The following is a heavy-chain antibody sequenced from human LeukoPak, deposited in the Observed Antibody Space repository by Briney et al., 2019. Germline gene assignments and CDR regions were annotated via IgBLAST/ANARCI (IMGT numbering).Heavy chain of an antibody. Sequence: ASVKVSCKASGYTFTGYYMHWVRQAPGQGLEWMGWINPNSGGTNYAQKFQGRVTMTRDTSISTAYMELSRLRSDDTAVYYCARVALRDYRSSGWYYFDYWGQGTLVTVSS. CDR2: INPNSGGT. V-gene: IGHV1-2*02. CDR3: ARVALRDYRSSGWYYFDY. D-gene: IGHD6-19*01. CDR1: GYTFTGYY. J-gene: IGHJ4*02.